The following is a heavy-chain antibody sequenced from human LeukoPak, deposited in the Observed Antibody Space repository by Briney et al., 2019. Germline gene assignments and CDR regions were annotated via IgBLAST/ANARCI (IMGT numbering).Heavy chain of an antibody. CDR2: IFGSGGNP. J-gene: IGHJ4*02. CDR1: GFTFTSYA. CDR3: AKTTTGYSSGRYPGWPVDY. Sequence: GGSLRLSCAASGFTFTSYAMYWVRPAPGKGLEWVSGIFGSGGNPHYADSVKGRFTISRDNSKNTVYLQMNSLRAEDTAVYYCAKTTTGYSSGRYPGWPVDYWGQGTLVTVSS. V-gene: IGHV3-23*01. D-gene: IGHD6-19*01.